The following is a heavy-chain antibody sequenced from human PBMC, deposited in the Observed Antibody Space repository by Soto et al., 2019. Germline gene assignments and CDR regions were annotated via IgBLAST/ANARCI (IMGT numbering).Heavy chain of an antibody. J-gene: IGHJ4*02. Sequence: GASVKVSCKASGYTLSSNYMFWVRQAPGQGLEWMGIINTSGGSTDYAQKFQGRLTMTRDTSTNTVYMELSSLRCEETAVYYCASLEITGYWGQGTQVTVS. CDR3: ASLEITGY. D-gene: IGHD3-16*01. CDR2: INTSGGST. CDR1: GYTLSSNY. V-gene: IGHV1-46*01.